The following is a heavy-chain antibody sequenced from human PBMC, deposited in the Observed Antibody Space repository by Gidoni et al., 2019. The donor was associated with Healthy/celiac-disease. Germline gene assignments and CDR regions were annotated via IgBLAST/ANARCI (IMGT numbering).Heavy chain of an antibody. V-gene: IGHV4-34*01. CDR3: ARRATYYDYGMDV. J-gene: IGHJ6*02. Sequence: QVQLQQWGAGLLKPSETLSLTCAVYGGSFSGYYWSWIRQPPGKGLEWIGEINHSGSTNYNPSLKSRVTISVDTSKNQFSLKLSSVTAADTAVYYCARRATYYDYGMDVWGQGTTVTVSS. CDR1: GGSFSGYY. CDR2: INHSGST.